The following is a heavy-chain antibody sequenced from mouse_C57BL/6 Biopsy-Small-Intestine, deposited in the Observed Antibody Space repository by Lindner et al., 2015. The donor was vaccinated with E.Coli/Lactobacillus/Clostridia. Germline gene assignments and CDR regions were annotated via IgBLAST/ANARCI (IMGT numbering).Heavy chain of an antibody. CDR2: INPNNGNT. J-gene: IGHJ2*01. Sequence: QLQESGPELVKPGASVKIPCKASGYTFTDYNMDWVKQSHGKSLEWIGDINPNNGNTFYNQKFKGKATLTVDKSSSTAYMELRSLTSEDTGVYYCARSTAFDYWGQGTTLTVSS. D-gene: IGHD3-2*01. CDR3: ARSTAFDY. V-gene: IGHV1-18*01. CDR1: GYTFTDYN.